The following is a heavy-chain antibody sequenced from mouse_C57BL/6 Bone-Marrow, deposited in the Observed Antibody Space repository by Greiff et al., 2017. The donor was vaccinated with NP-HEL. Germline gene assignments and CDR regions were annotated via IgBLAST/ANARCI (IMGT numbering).Heavy chain of an antibody. D-gene: IGHD2-2*01. CDR1: GFTFSSYG. V-gene: IGHV5-6*01. J-gene: IGHJ3*01. CDR2: ISSGGSYT. CDR3: ARRGYLAWFAY. Sequence: EVQLVESGGDLVKPGGSLKLSCAASGFTFSSYGMSWVRQTPDKRLEWVATISSGGSYTYYPDSVKGRFTISRDNAKNTLYLQMSSLKSEDTAMYYCARRGYLAWFAYWGQGTLVTVSA.